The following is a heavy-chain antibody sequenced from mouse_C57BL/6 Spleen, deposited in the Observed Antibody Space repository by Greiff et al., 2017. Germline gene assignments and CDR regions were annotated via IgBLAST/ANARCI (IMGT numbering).Heavy chain of an antibody. CDR3: ARGRYYYGSSYYAMDY. D-gene: IGHD1-1*01. CDR2: INPNNGGT. J-gene: IGHJ4*01. CDR1: GYTFTDYN. V-gene: IGHV1-18*01. Sequence: VQLKESGPELVKPGASVKIPCKASGYTFTDYNMDWLKQSHGKSLEWIGDINPNNGGTIYNQKFKGKATVTVNKSSSTAYMELRSLTSEDTAVYYCARGRYYYGSSYYAMDYWGQGTSVTVSS.